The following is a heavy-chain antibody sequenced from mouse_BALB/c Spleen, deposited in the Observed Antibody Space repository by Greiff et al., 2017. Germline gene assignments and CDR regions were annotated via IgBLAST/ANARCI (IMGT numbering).Heavy chain of an antibody. CDR3: AREDSAWFAY. CDR1: GYTFTDYA. J-gene: IGHJ3*01. V-gene: IGHV1S137*01. Sequence: QVHVKQSGAELVRPGVSVKISCKGSGYTFTDYAMHWVKQSHAKSLEWIGVISTYYGDASYNQKFKGKATMTVDKSSSTAYMELARLTSEDSAIYYCAREDSAWFAYWGQGTLVTVSA. D-gene: IGHD2-12*01. CDR2: ISTYYGDA.